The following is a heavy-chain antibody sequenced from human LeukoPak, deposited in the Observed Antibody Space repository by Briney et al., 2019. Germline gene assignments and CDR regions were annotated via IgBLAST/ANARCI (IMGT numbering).Heavy chain of an antibody. Sequence: GRSLRLSCAASGFTFSSYAMHWVRQARGKGLEWVAVISYDGSNKYYADSVKGRFTISRDNSKNTLYLQMNSLRAEDTAVYYCAREELFFYYYDSSGLYGMDVWGQGTTVTVSS. CDR1: GFTFSSYA. CDR2: ISYDGSNK. V-gene: IGHV3-30-3*01. D-gene: IGHD3-22*01. J-gene: IGHJ6*02. CDR3: AREELFFYYYDSSGLYGMDV.